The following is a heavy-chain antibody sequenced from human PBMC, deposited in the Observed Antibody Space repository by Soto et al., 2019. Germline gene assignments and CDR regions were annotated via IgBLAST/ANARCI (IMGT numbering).Heavy chain of an antibody. CDR3: ARLNWNDAV. CDR2: ISYSGST. V-gene: IGHV4-39*01. Sequence: QLQLQESGPGLVKPSETLSLTCTVSGGSISSTSDYWGWIRQPPGKGLEWIGSISYSGSTHYNPSLKSRVTSSVDMSKNQFSLKLSSVTAADTAVYYCARLNWNDAVWGQGTLVSVSS. D-gene: IGHD1-1*01. CDR1: GGSISSTSDY. J-gene: IGHJ4*02.